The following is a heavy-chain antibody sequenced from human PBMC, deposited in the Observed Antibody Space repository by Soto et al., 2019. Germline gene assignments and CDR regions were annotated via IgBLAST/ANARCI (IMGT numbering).Heavy chain of an antibody. CDR1: GYTFTGYY. CDR3: ARARYSSSWYDY. J-gene: IGHJ4*02. CDR2: INPNSGGT. D-gene: IGHD6-13*01. Sequence: ASVKVSCKASGYTFTGYYMHWVRQAPGQGLEWMGWINPNSGGTNYAQKFQGWVTMNRDTSISTAYMELSRLRSDDTAVYYCARARYSSSWYDYWGQGTLVTVSS. V-gene: IGHV1-2*04.